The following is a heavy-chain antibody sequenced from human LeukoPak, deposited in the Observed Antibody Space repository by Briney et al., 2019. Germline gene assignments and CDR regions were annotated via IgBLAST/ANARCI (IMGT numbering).Heavy chain of an antibody. D-gene: IGHD1-1*01. Sequence: SETLSLTCTVSGGSISSYYWSWIRQPPGKGLEWIGYIYTSGSTNYNPSLKSRVTISVDTSKNQFSLKLSSVTAADTAVYYCARLLDGYYMDAWGKGTAVTVSS. CDR2: IYTSGST. J-gene: IGHJ6*03. V-gene: IGHV4-4*09. CDR3: ARLLDGYYMDA. CDR1: GGSISSYY.